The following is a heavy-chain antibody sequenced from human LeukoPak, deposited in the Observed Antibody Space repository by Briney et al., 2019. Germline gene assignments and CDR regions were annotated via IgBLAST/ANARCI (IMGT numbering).Heavy chain of an antibody. J-gene: IGHJ6*02. CDR3: ARDIVVVVAATAFNYYYYGMDV. CDR1: GFTFSSYS. V-gene: IGHV3-21*01. D-gene: IGHD2-15*01. CDR2: ISSSSSYI. Sequence: PGGSLRLSCAASGFTFSSYSMNWVRQAPGKGLEWVSSISSSSSYIYYADSVKGRFTISRDNAKNSLYLQMNSLRAEDTAVYYCARDIVVVVAATAFNYYYYGMDVWGQGTTVTVSS.